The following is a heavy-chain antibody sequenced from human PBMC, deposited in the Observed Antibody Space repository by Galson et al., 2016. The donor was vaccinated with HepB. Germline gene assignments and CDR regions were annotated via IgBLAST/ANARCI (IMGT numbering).Heavy chain of an antibody. Sequence: CAISGDSVSSNSAAWNWLRQSPSRGLEWLGRTYYRSKWYNDYAESVKSRITINPDTSKNQLSLQLHSVTPDDTAFYYCAGEGASGYALDYWGQGTLVTVSS. CDR1: GDSVSSNSAA. J-gene: IGHJ4*02. CDR3: AGEGASGYALDY. D-gene: IGHD6-25*01. V-gene: IGHV6-1*01. CDR2: TYYRSKWYN.